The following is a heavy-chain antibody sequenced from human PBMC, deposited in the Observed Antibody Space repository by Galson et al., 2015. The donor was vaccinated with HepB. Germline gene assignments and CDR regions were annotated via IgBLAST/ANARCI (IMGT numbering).Heavy chain of an antibody. CDR3: TTDVYYSTYWSWLDP. CDR2: IQYDGSKK. J-gene: IGHJ5*02. V-gene: IGHV3-33*05. CDR1: GFSFSYFG. D-gene: IGHD2-8*02. Sequence: SLRLSCAASGFSFSYFGMHWVRQGPGKGLEWVALIQYDGSKKWFADSVKGRVTISRDNSHSTVDLQMNSLKTEDTAVYYCTTDVYYSTYWSWLDPWGQGTLVTVSS.